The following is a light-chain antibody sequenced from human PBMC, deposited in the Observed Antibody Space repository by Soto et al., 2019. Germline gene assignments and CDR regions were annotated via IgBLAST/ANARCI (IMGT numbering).Light chain of an antibody. J-gene: IGKJ1*01. Sequence: EIVMTQSPATLSVSPGERATLSCRASQSVSSILAWYQQKLGQAPTLLIYGASTRATGVPARFSGSGSGTEFTLTISSLQSEDFAVYFCQQYGNWPRTFGQGTKVEVK. V-gene: IGKV3-15*01. CDR2: GAS. CDR3: QQYGNWPRT. CDR1: QSVSSI.